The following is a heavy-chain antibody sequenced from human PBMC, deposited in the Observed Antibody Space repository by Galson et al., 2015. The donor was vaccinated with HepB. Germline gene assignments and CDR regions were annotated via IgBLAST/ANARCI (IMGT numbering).Heavy chain of an antibody. J-gene: IGHJ4*02. V-gene: IGHV1-18*04. CDR2: ISANSGKT. CDR3: ARDHRWYFDY. CDR1: GYSFTTNG. D-gene: IGHD2-15*01. Sequence: SVKVSCKASGYSFTTNGISWVRQAPGQGLEWMGWISANSGKTNYAQKHQNRVTLTRDTATSTVHMELRSLRSDDTAVYYCARDHRWYFDYWGQGSLVTVSS.